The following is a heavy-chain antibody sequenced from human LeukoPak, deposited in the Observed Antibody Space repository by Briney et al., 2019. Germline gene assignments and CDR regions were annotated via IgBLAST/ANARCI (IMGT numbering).Heavy chain of an antibody. Sequence: GGSLRLSCAASGFTFDDYVMHWVRQAPGKGLEWVSGISWNSGSIGYADSVKGRFTISRDNAKNSLYLQMSSLRAEDTALYYCAKVGVSYGSGTSFGAFDIWGQGTTVTVSS. J-gene: IGHJ3*02. D-gene: IGHD3-10*01. V-gene: IGHV3-9*01. CDR3: AKVGVSYGSGTSFGAFDI. CDR1: GFTFDDYV. CDR2: ISWNSGSI.